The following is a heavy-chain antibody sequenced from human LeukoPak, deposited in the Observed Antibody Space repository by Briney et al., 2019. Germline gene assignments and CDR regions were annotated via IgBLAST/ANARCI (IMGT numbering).Heavy chain of an antibody. Sequence: PGGSLRLSCAASGFTFSSYWMHWVRQAPGKGLVWVSHINSDGSSTNYADSVKGRFTISRDNAKNTLYLHMNGLRAEDTAVYYCARVGRGREILPDYWGQGTLVTVSS. CDR1: GFTFSSYW. D-gene: IGHD1-26*01. V-gene: IGHV3-74*01. CDR2: INSDGSST. CDR3: ARVGRGREILPDY. J-gene: IGHJ4*02.